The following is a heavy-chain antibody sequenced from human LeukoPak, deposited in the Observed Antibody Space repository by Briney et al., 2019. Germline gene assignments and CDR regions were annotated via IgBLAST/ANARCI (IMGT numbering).Heavy chain of an antibody. J-gene: IGHJ5*02. D-gene: IGHD3-22*01. V-gene: IGHV4-31*03. CDR1: GGSISSGGNY. CDR2: IYYSGST. Sequence: SETLTLTRTVSGGSISSGGNYWSGIRQHPGKGLEWIGYIYYSGSTYYNPALKSRVTISVDTSKNQFSLKLSSVTAADTAVYYCSGYYYLGNWFAPWGQGTLVTVSS. CDR3: SGYYYLGNWFAP.